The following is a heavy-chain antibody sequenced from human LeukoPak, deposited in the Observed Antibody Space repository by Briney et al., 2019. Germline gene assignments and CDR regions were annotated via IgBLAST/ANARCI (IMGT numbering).Heavy chain of an antibody. CDR3: ARDLGPGQYCYYYIDV. J-gene: IGHJ6*03. CDR1: EFTFSSYW. V-gene: IGHV3-7*01. Sequence: PGGSLRLSCAASEFTFSSYWMGWVRQAPGKGLEWVANIKQDGSEKYYVDSVKGRFTISRDNAKNSLYLQMNSLRAEDTAVYYCARDLGPGQYCYYYIDVWGKGTTVTVSS. CDR2: IKQDGSEK.